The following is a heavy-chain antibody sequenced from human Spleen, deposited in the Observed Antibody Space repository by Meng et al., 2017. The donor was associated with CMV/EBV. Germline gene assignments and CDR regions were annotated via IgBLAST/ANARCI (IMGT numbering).Heavy chain of an antibody. Sequence: SVKVSCKTSRGTVSTYPISWVRQAPGQGPEWVGGIIASVDIRHYAQKFQGRVTITADKSTSTVYMDLRSLRSEDTAIYYCVRARRAALSNPGKGYYFDYWGQGTQVTVSS. CDR1: RGTVSTYP. J-gene: IGHJ4*02. D-gene: IGHD2/OR15-2a*01. CDR2: IIASVDIR. V-gene: IGHV1-69*10. CDR3: VRARRAALSNPGKGYYFDY.